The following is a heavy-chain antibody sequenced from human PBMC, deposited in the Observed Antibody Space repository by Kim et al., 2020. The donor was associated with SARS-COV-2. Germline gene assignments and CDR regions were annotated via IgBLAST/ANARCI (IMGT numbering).Heavy chain of an antibody. Sequence: GGSLRLSCAASGFSFSSYCMHWVRQAPGKGLVWVSRVNPYGVLTTYADSVKGRFTISRDNAKNTLYLQMNSLRVEDTAVYYCASGEAIIFGTLKFDPWGRGTGVSV. CDR1: GFSFSSYC. CDR2: VNPYGVLT. J-gene: IGHJ5*02. CDR3: ASGEAIIFGTLKFDP. V-gene: IGHV3-74*03. D-gene: IGHD1-1*01.